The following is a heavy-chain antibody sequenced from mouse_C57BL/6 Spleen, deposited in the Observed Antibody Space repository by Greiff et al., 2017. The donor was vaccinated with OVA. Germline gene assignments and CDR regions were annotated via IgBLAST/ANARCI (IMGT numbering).Heavy chain of an antibody. J-gene: IGHJ4*01. Sequence: EVQLQQSGPELVKPGASVKIPCKASGYTFTDYNMDWVKQSHGNSLEWIGDINPNNGGTIYNQKFKGKATLTVDKSSSTAYMELRSRTSEDTAVYYCARADYYGSSYVDYAMDYWGQGTSVTVSS. CDR3: ARADYYGSSYVDYAMDY. V-gene: IGHV1-18*01. D-gene: IGHD1-1*01. CDR2: INPNNGGT. CDR1: GYTFTDYN.